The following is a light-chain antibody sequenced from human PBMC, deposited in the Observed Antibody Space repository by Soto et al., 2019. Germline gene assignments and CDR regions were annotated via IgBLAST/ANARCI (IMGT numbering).Light chain of an antibody. CDR1: HSINNY. CDR3: QQSYITLGT. CDR2: AAS. V-gene: IGKV1-39*01. J-gene: IGKJ2*01. Sequence: IQMTQSPSSLSASVGDRVIITCRSDHSINNYLNWYQQRPGKVPKLLIYAASTLQSGVPSRFSGSGSGRVFTLTINSLQPEYFASYYCQQSYITLGTFGRGTRVEI.